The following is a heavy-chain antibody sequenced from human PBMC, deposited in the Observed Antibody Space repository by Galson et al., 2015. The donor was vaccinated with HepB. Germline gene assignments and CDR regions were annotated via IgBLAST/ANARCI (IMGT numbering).Heavy chain of an antibody. CDR2: IIPIFGTA. CDR3: ASGRDGYNSYYYYYGMDV. J-gene: IGHJ6*02. D-gene: IGHD5-24*01. V-gene: IGHV1-69*13. Sequence: SVKVSCKASGGTFSSYAISWVRQAPGQGLEWMGGIIPIFGTANYAQKFQGRVTITADESTSTAYMELSSLRSEDTAVYYCASGRDGYNSYYYYYGMDVWGQGTTVTVSS. CDR1: GGTFSSYA.